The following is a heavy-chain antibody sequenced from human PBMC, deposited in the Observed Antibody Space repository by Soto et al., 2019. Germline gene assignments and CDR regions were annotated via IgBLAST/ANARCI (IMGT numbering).Heavy chain of an antibody. Sequence: GGSLSLSCAASGFSFSSYALSWARQATGKGLEWIGLIPYGGSNQFYADSVRGRFTISRDNSNNTLYLQMTSLRVEDTAVYYCAKDLFSGGSYPNWFDPWGHGTLVTSPQ. CDR2: IPYGGSNQ. D-gene: IGHD1-26*01. CDR3: AKDLFSGGSYPNWFDP. J-gene: IGHJ5*02. V-gene: IGHV3-30*18. CDR1: GFSFSSYA.